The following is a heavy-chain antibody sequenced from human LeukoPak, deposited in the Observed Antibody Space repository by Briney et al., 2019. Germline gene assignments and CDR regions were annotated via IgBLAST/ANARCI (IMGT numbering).Heavy chain of an antibody. CDR2: IYYSGIT. CDR3: ARAPCGDYEVGAFDI. V-gene: IGHV4-31*01. D-gene: IGHD4-17*01. CDR1: GGSISSGGYY. Sequence: SETLSLTCTVSGGSISSGGYYWSWIRQHPGKGLDWIGYIYYSGITYYNPSLKSPVTISVDTSKNQFSLKLSSVTAADTAVYYCARAPCGDYEVGAFDIWGQGTMVTVSS. J-gene: IGHJ3*02.